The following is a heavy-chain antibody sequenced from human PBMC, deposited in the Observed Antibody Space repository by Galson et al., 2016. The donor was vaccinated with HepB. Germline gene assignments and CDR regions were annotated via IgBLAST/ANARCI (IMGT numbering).Heavy chain of an antibody. CDR3: AGEGVDLGATVPHFES. D-gene: IGHD5-12*01. Sequence: SDYTFTSQYMHWVRQAPGQGLEWVVVINPRGGSTSTAQKLQGRLTLTTYTSTKMVCLELSRLNPEDTAIYYCAGEGVDLGATVPHFESWGQGSLGAVSS. J-gene: IGHJ4*02. CDR1: DYTFTSQY. CDR2: INPRGGST. V-gene: IGHV1-46*01.